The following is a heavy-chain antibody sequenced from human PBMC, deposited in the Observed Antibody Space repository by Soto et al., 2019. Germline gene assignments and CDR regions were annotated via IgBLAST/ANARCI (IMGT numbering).Heavy chain of an antibody. CDR2: INPNSGGT. Sequence: ASVKVSCKASGYTFTGYYMHWVRQAPGQGLEWMGWINPNSGGTNYAQKFQGRVTMTRGTSISTAYMELSRLRSDDTAVYYCARGRALTTVTTFWFDPWGQGTLVTVS. V-gene: IGHV1-2*02. CDR3: ARGRALTTVTTFWFDP. CDR1: GYTFTGYY. D-gene: IGHD4-17*01. J-gene: IGHJ5*02.